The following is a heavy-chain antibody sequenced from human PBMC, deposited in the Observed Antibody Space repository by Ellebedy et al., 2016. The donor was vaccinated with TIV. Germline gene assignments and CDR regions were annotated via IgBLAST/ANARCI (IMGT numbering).Heavy chain of an antibody. CDR1: GYTFTRYY. D-gene: IGHD6-6*01. CDR2: VNPSGGST. V-gene: IGHV1-46*04. J-gene: IGHJ6*02. CDR3: ARDNGIAARVERYYGMDV. Sequence: AASVKVSCKASGYTFTRYYMHWVRQAPGQGLEWMGIVNPSGGSTSYAQKLQGRVTMTRDTSTSTVYMELSSLRSEDTAAYHCARDNGIAARVERYYGMDVWGQGTTVTVSS.